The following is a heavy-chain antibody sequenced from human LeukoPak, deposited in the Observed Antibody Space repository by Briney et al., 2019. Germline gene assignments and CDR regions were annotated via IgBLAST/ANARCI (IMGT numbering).Heavy chain of an antibody. J-gene: IGHJ4*02. CDR2: ISAYNGNT. Sequence: ASVKVSCKASGYTFTSYGISWVRQAPGQGLEWMGSISAYNGNTNYAQKLQGRVTMTTDTSTSTAYMELRSLRSDDTAVYYCARAGYCSGGSCYSSPFDYWGQGTLVTVSS. V-gene: IGHV1-18*01. CDR3: ARAGYCSGGSCYSSPFDY. CDR1: GYTFTSYG. D-gene: IGHD2-15*01.